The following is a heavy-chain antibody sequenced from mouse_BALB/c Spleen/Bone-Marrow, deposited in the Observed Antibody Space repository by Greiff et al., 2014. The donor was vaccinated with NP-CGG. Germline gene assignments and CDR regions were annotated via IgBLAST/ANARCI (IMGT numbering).Heavy chain of an antibody. D-gene: IGHD4-1*01. V-gene: IGHV2-6-5*01. CDR2: IWGGGIT. J-gene: IGHJ2*01. CDR3: AKLGGYFDY. Sequence: VQVVESGPGLVAPSQSLSITCTVSGFSLTDYGVSWIRQPPGKGLEWLGVIWGGGITYYNSALKSSLTISKDNSKSQVFLKMNSLQTDDTAMYYCAKLGGYFDYWGQGTTLTVSS. CDR1: GFSLTDYG.